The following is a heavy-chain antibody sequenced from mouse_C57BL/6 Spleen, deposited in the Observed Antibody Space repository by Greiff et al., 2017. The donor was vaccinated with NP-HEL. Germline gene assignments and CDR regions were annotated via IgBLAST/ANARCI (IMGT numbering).Heavy chain of an antibody. V-gene: IGHV1-22*01. J-gene: IGHJ1*03. CDR3: ARGMGSNSYWYFDV. CDR2: INPNNGGT. D-gene: IGHD2-5*01. CDR1: GYTFTDYN. Sequence: EVQLQQSGPELVKPGASVKMSCKASGYTFTDYNMHWVKQSHGKSLEWIGYINPNNGGTSYNKKVKGKATLTVNKSSSTAYMELRSLASEDSAVYDCARGMGSNSYWYFDVWVTGTTVTVSS.